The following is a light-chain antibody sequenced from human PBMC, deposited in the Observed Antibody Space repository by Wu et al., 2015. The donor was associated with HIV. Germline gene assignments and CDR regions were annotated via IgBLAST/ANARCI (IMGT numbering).Light chain of an antibody. CDR3: QQYNNYPYT. V-gene: IGKV1-5*03. J-gene: IGKJ2*01. CDR1: QSVSSW. Sequence: DIQMTQSPSTLSASVGDRVTITCRASQSVSSWLAWFQQKPGKAPKLLIYKASSLEDEVPSRFSANGSGTEFTLTISSLQPDDFATYSCQQYNNYPYTFGQGPSWRS. CDR2: KAS.